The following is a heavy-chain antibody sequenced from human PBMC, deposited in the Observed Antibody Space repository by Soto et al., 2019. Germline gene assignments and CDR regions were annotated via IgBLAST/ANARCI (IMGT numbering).Heavy chain of an antibody. V-gene: IGHV3-30-3*01. J-gene: IGHJ4*02. CDR2: ISYDGSNK. Sequence: GGSLRLSCAASGFTFSRYAMHWVRQAPGKGLEWVAVISYDGSNKYYADSVKGRFTISRDNSKNTLYLQMNSLRAEDTAVYYCAREPSIAEAGPYDYWGQGTLVTVSS. CDR1: GFTFSRYA. D-gene: IGHD6-13*01. CDR3: AREPSIAEAGPYDY.